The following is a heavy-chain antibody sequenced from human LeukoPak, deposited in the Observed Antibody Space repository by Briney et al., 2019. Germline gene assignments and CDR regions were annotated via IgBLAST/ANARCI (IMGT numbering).Heavy chain of an antibody. CDR3: AKDSDSAGYYAFDI. V-gene: IGHV3-23*01. CDR2: IRGNGGGT. J-gene: IGHJ3*02. D-gene: IGHD3-22*01. Sequence: PGGSLRLSCAASGFTFTSYAMSWVRQAPGKGLEWVSSIRGNGGGTYYADSVRGRYTISRDNSKHTLYLQMDSLRAEDTAVYYCAKDSDSAGYYAFDIWGQGTMVTVSS. CDR1: GFTFTSYA.